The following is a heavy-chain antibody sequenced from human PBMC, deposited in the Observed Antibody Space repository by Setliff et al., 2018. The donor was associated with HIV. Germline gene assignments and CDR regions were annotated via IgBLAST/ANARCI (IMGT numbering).Heavy chain of an antibody. CDR2: IYYSGST. V-gene: IGHV4-59*08. CDR3: ARRGGYSSPLRI. Sequence: LSLTCTVSGGSIRTYYWSWIRQSPGKGLEWIGYIYYSGSTNYNPSLKSRVTISVDTSKNQFSLNLSSVTAADTAVYYCARRGGYSSPLRIWGQGTKVTVSS. D-gene: IGHD6-13*01. CDR1: GGSIRTYY. J-gene: IGHJ3*02.